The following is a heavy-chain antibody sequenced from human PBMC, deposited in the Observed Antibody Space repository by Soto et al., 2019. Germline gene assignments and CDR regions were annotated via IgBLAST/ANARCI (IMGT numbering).Heavy chain of an antibody. J-gene: IGHJ6*02. D-gene: IGHD3-10*01. V-gene: IGHV4-34*01. CDR2: INHSGST. CDR3: ARIVFTMVRGVIITGGRSFGMDV. CDR1: GGSFSGYY. Sequence: SETLSLTCAVYGGSFSGYYWSWIRQPPGKGLEWIGEINHSGSTNYNPSLKSRVTISVDTSKNQFSLKLSSVTAADTAVYYCARIVFTMVRGVIITGGRSFGMDVWGQGTTVTVSS.